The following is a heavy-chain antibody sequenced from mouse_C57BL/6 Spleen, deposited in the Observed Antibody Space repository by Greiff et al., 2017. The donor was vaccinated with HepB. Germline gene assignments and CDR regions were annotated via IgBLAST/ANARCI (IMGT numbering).Heavy chain of an antibody. CDR1: GFNIKDDY. J-gene: IGHJ2*01. CDR3: TTRGYSNHYFDY. D-gene: IGHD2-5*01. CDR2: IDPENGDT. V-gene: IGHV14-4*01. Sequence: VQLKQSGAELVRPGASVKLSCTASGFNIKDDYMHWVKQRPEQGLEWIGWIDPENGDTEYASKFQGKATITADTSSNTAYLQLSSLTSEDTAVYYCTTRGYSNHYFDYWGQGTTLTVSS.